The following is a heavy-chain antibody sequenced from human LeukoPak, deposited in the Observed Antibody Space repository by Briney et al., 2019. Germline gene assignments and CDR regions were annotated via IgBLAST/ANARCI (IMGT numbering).Heavy chain of an antibody. CDR1: GFIFSSYA. Sequence: TGGSLGLSCEGSGFIFSSYAMTWVRQAPGKGLQWVSSISGSGESTYYADSMKGRFTISRDNSKNTLSLQMNSLRAEDTAVYFCAKGWEFRVVIPAAVSWGQGTLVTVSS. V-gene: IGHV3-23*01. J-gene: IGHJ5*02. CDR2: ISGSGEST. D-gene: IGHD3-3*01. CDR3: AKGWEFRVVIPAAVS.